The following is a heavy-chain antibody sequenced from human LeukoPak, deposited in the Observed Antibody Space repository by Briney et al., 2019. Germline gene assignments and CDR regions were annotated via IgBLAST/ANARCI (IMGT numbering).Heavy chain of an antibody. V-gene: IGHV4-61*02. CDR3: ARERGAHYDFWSGYHPVRLHFDY. Sequence: SETLSLTCTVSGGSISSGSYYWSWIRQPAGKGLEWIGRIYTSGSTNYNPSLKSRVTISVDTSKNQFSLKLSSVTAADTAVYYCARERGAHYDFWSGYHPVRLHFDYWGQGTLVTVSS. CDR2: IYTSGST. CDR1: GGSISSGSYY. D-gene: IGHD3-3*01. J-gene: IGHJ4*02.